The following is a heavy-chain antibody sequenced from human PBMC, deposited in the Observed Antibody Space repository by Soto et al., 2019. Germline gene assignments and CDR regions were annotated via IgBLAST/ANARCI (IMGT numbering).Heavy chain of an antibody. CDR1: GFTFSSYG. V-gene: IGHV3-30*18. CDR2: ISYDGSNK. J-gene: IGHJ6*03. CDR3: AKVPAEGGYYYYYYYMDV. Sequence: QVQLVESGGGVVQPGRSLRLSCAASGFTFSSYGMHWVRQAPGKGLEWVAVISYDGSNKYYADSVKGRVTISRDNSNNKLYLQMNSLRAEDTAVYYCAKVPAEGGYYYYYYYMDVWGKGTTVTVSS. D-gene: IGHD2-2*01.